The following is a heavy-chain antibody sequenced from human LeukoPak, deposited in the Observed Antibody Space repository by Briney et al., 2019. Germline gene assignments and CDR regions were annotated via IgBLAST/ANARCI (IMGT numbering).Heavy chain of an antibody. CDR1: GYTFTGYD. CDR2: MNPNSGNT. CDR3: ARGYYYGSGSEYYMDV. V-gene: IGHV1-8*01. Sequence: ASVKVSCKASGYTFTGYDIHWVRQATGQGLEWMGWMNPNSGNTGYAQKFQGRVTMTRNTSISTAYMELSSLRSEDTAVYYCARGYYYGSGSEYYMDVWGKGTTVTISS. D-gene: IGHD3-10*01. J-gene: IGHJ6*03.